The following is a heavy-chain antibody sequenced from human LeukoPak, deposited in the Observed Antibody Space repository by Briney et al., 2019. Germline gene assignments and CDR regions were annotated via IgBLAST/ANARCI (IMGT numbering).Heavy chain of an antibody. CDR2: INWNGGSS. D-gene: IGHD1-1*01. V-gene: IGHV3-20*04. CDR3: ATHTGTTYYYYDMDV. CDR1: GFAFDDYG. J-gene: IGHJ6*03. Sequence: GGSLRLSCAASGFAFDDYGMSWVRQAPGKGLEWVSGINWNGGSSGYADSVKGRFTISRDNAKNSLYLQMNSLRAEDTALYYCATHTGTTYYYYDMDVWGKGTTVTVSS.